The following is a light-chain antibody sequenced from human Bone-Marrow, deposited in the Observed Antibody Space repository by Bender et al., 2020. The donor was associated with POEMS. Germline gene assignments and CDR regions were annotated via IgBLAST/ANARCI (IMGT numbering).Light chain of an antibody. CDR2: KDN. J-gene: IGLJ3*02. Sequence: YELTQPPSVSVSPGQTARITCSGEALSKQYAYWYQQKAGQAPKIIMYKDNGRPSGIPERFSGSNSGNTATLTISRVEAGDEADYYCQLWESSSDHPGVFGGGTKLTVL. CDR1: ALSKQY. CDR3: QLWESSSDHPGV. V-gene: IGLV3-25*02.